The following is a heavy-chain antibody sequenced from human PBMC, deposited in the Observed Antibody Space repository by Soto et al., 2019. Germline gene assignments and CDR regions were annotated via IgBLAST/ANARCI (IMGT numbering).Heavy chain of an antibody. V-gene: IGHV3-72*01. J-gene: IGHJ4*01. CDR1: GFTFSDHY. D-gene: IGHD6-19*01. Sequence: EVQLVESGGGLVQPEGSLRLSCAASGFTFSDHYMDWVRQAPGKGLQWVGRIKNKANSYTTEYASSLKGRFIISRDDSTHAVFLQMSRLKTGDTAVYYSTRVRLVSSPSSAYLAPGILVTVSS. CDR2: IKNKANSYTT. CDR3: TRVRLVSSPSSAY.